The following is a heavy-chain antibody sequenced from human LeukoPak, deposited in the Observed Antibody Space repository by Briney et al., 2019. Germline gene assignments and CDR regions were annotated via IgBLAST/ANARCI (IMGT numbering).Heavy chain of an antibody. CDR3: ARDVRLDY. J-gene: IGHJ4*02. CDR1: GFTFSSYS. V-gene: IGHV3-21*01. CDR2: ISSSSSYI. Sequence: GGSLRLSCAASGFTFSSYSMNWVRQAPGKGLEWVSSISSSSSYIYYAVSVKGRFTISRDNAKNSLYLQMNSLRAEDTAVYYCARDVRLDYWGQGTLVAVSS.